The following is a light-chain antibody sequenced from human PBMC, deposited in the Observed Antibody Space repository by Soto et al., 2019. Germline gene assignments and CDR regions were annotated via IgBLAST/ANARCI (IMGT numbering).Light chain of an antibody. CDR2: ENN. J-gene: IGLJ1*01. CDR3: QSYDSSLSGYV. Sequence: QSVLTQPPSVSEAPGQRVTISCTGSSSNIEAGYEAHWYQQVPGTAPKLLIYENNNRPSGVPDRFSGSKSGTSAPLAITGLQAEDEAEYYCQSYDSSLSGYVFGTGTKLTVL. CDR1: SSNIEAGYE. V-gene: IGLV1-40*01.